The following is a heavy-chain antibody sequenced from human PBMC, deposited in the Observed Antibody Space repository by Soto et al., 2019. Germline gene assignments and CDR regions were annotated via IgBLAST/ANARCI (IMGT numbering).Heavy chain of an antibody. V-gene: IGHV3-23*04. CDR2: ISGSGDTT. J-gene: IGHJ4*02. CDR1: GITISNYP. Sequence: EVRLVESGGGLVQPGGSLRLSCAASGITISNYPMSWVRQAPGKGLDWVSGISGSGDTTYYADSAKGRFTISKDISKNSLFLQQYSLRVEDSALYFCVKDDGGYPSTAPHWGQGTLVTVSP. D-gene: IGHD4-17*01. CDR3: VKDDGGYPSTAPH.